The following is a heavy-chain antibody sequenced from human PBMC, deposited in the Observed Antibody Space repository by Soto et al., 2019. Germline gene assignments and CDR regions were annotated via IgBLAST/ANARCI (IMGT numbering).Heavy chain of an antibody. CDR1: SGSLSSGDYY. CDR2: LYTSGST. CDR3: ARANMGAAAAIIDY. Sequence: SETLSLTCSVSSGSLSSGDYYWTWIRQHAGKGLEWVGDLYTSGSTSYNPSLRSRLTMSVDTSKDQFSLKLSSVTAADTAVYYCARANMGAAAAIIDYWGRGTLVTVSS. J-gene: IGHJ4*02. V-gene: IGHV4-31*03. D-gene: IGHD6-13*01.